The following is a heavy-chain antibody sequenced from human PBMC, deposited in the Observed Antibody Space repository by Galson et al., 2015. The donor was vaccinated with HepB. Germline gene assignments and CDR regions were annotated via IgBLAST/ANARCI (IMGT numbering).Heavy chain of an antibody. CDR3: ARDRGYYYFYTDV. Sequence: SLRLSCAASGFTFSDYGMHWVRQAPGKGLEWVAVVYYDGSNKYYTDSVKGRFTISRDNSKNTVYLQMNSLRAEDTAVFYCARDRGYYYFYTDVWGTGTTVTVSS. CDR1: GFTFSDYG. CDR2: VYYDGSNK. J-gene: IGHJ6*03. V-gene: IGHV3-33*01.